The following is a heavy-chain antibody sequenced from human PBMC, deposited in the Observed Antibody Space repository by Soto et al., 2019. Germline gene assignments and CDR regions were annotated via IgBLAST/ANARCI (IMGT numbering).Heavy chain of an antibody. CDR1: GGSFSDYY. D-gene: IGHD3-10*01. J-gene: IGHJ6*02. Sequence: SETLSLTCAVYGGSFSDYYWSWIRQPPGKGLEWIGEINHSGSTNYNPSLKSRVTISVDTSKNQFSLKLSSVTAADTAVYYCARDLDYGSGSKVDVWGQGTTVTVSS. V-gene: IGHV4-34*01. CDR2: INHSGST. CDR3: ARDLDYGSGSKVDV.